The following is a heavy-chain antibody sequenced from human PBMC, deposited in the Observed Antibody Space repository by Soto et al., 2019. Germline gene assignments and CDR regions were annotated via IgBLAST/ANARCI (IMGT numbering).Heavy chain of an antibody. D-gene: IGHD3-10*01. CDR2: NYHSGST. V-gene: IGHV4-4*02. Sequence: QVQLQESGPGLVKPSGTLSLTCAVSGGSISSSNWWSWVRQPPGKGLEWIGENYHSGSTNYNPSLKSRVTISVDKSKNQFSLKLSSVTAADTAVYYCAGEVRGDDAYYFDYWGQGTLVTVSS. CDR3: AGEVRGDDAYYFDY. J-gene: IGHJ4*02. CDR1: GGSISSSNW.